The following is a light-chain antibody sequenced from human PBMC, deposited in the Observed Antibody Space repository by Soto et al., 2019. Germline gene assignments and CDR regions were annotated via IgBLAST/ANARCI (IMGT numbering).Light chain of an antibody. CDR1: QGIGSS. Sequence: AIQLTQSPSSLSASVGDRVTITCRASQGIGSSLAWYQQKPGKPPKFLIYDASNLESGVPSTFSGSGSETDFTLTISSLQPEDFATYYCQQSYSTPITFGQGTRLEIK. CDR3: QQSYSTPIT. CDR2: DAS. J-gene: IGKJ5*01. V-gene: IGKV1-13*02.